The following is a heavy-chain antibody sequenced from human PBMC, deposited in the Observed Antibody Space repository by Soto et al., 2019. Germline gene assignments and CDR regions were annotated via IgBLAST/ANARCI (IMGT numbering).Heavy chain of an antibody. CDR2: INHSGGA. CDR3: ATRITVFGLLIPPFDP. Sequence: PSETLRRTCALYGGSVNVYYWNLIRQPHGKGLEWIGEINHSGGAHYNRSLKSRGTMSVDTSKKQFSLRLSSVTAAERSIYYCATRITVFGLLIPPFDPWGQGTKGIFYS. D-gene: IGHD3-3*01. V-gene: IGHV4-34*01. CDR1: GGSVNVYY. J-gene: IGHJ5*02.